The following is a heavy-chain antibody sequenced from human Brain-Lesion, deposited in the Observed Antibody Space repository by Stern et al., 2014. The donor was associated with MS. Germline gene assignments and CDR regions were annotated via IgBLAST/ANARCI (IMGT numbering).Heavy chain of an antibody. Sequence: VQLVESGAEVKKPGASVKVPCKTSGYIFTGYYIHWVRQAPGQGLEWMAWINPNTGGTNYAQKFQGRVTMSRDTSISTAYVELSSLTSDDTAVYYCARDQRGITIFGVVTDYYYLGMDVWGQGTTVTVSS. CDR3: ARDQRGITIFGVVTDYYYLGMDV. CDR2: INPNTGGT. V-gene: IGHV1-2*02. CDR1: GYIFTGYY. J-gene: IGHJ6*02. D-gene: IGHD3-3*01.